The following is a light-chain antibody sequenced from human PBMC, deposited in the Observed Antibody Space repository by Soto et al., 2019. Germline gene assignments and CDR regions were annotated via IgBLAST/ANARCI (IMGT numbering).Light chain of an antibody. Sequence: DILMTQSPSTLSASVGDRVTITCRASQSISSWLAWYQQKPGKAPKLLIYDASSLESGVPSRFSGSGSGTEFTLTISSLQPDDFATYYCQQYNSYSWTFGQGTKVAIK. J-gene: IGKJ1*01. CDR1: QSISSW. CDR2: DAS. CDR3: QQYNSYSWT. V-gene: IGKV1-5*01.